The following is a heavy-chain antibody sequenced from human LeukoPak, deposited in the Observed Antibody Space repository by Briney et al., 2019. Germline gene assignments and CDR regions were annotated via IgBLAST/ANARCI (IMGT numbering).Heavy chain of an antibody. V-gene: IGHV3-30*02. CDR2: IRYDGSNK. D-gene: IGHD3-22*01. CDR1: GFTFSSYG. CDR3: ARANDYDSSGLTDFDI. Sequence: GGSLRLSCAASGFTFSSYGMHWVRQAPGKGLEWVAFIRYDGSNKYYADSVKGRFTISRDNSKNTLYLQMNSLRADDTAVYYCARANDYDSSGLTDFDIWGQGTMVTVSS. J-gene: IGHJ3*02.